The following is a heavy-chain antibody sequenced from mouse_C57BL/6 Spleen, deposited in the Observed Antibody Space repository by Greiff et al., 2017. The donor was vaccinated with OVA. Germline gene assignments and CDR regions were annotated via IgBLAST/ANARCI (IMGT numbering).Heavy chain of an antibody. J-gene: IGHJ1*03. Sequence: EVKVVESEGGLVQPGSSMKLSCTASGFTFSDYYMAWVRQVPEKGLEWVANINYDGSSTYYLDSLKSRFIISRDNAKNILYLQMSSLKSEDTATYYGARGGLRPSYCGVDVWGTGTTVTVSS. V-gene: IGHV5-16*01. CDR3: ARGGLRPSYCGVDV. D-gene: IGHD1-2*01. CDR1: GFTFSDYY. CDR2: INYDGSST.